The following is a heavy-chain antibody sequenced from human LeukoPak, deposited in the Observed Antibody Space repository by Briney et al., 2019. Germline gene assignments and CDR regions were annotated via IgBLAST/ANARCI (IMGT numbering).Heavy chain of an antibody. CDR1: GGSVSSGSYY. CDR3: AKGDAFDI. Sequence: SETLSLTCTVSGGSVSSGSYYWSWIRQPPGKGLEWIGYIYYSGSTNYNPSLKSRVTISVDTSKNQFSLKLSSVTAADTAVYYCAKGDAFDIWGQGTMVTVSS. CDR2: IYYSGST. V-gene: IGHV4-61*01. J-gene: IGHJ3*02.